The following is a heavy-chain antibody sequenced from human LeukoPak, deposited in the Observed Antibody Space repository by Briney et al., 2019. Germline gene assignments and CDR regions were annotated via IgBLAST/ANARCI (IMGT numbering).Heavy chain of an antibody. D-gene: IGHD3-22*01. Sequence: GGSLRLSCAASGFTFSSYAMSWVRQAPGKGLEWVSAISGSGGSSYYADSVKGRFTISRDNSKNTLYLQMNSLRAEDTAVYYCATADSSGYIFDYWGQGTLVTVSS. CDR3: ATADSSGYIFDY. CDR1: GFTFSSYA. CDR2: ISGSGGSS. V-gene: IGHV3-23*01. J-gene: IGHJ4*02.